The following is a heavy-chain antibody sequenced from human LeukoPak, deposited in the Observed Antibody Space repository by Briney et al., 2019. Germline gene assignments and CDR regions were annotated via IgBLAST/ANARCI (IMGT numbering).Heavy chain of an antibody. J-gene: IGHJ6*04. CDR1: GGTFSSYA. CDR2: IIPIFGTA. Sequence: ASVKVSCKASGGTFSSYAISWVRQAPGQGLEWMGGIIPIFGTANYAQKFQGRVTITADESTSTAYMELSGLRSEDTAVYYCARADYGSGSDYYYYYGMDVWGKGTTVTVSS. D-gene: IGHD3-10*01. V-gene: IGHV1-69*01. CDR3: ARADYGSGSDYYYYYGMDV.